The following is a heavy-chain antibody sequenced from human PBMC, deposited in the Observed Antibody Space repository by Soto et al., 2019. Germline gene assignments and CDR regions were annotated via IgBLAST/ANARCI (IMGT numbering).Heavy chain of an antibody. D-gene: IGHD3-16*01. CDR1: GFTVSTKY. V-gene: IGHV3-66*01. Sequence: GGSLRLSCAASGFTVSTKYMSWVRQAPGKGLEWVSVIYSGGSTFYADSVRGRFTISRDNSKNTVNLQMNSLRAEDTAVYYCARDPWAADYWGQGTLVTVPQ. J-gene: IGHJ4*02. CDR2: IYSGGST. CDR3: ARDPWAADY.